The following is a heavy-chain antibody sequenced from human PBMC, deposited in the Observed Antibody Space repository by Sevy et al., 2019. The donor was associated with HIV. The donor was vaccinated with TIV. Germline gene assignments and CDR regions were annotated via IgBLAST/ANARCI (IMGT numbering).Heavy chain of an antibody. CDR1: GFTFSNDW. D-gene: IGHD3-22*01. Sequence: GGSLRLSCAVSGFTFSNDWMNWVRQAPGTGLQWVGLIKSKIDGETTDYAAPVKGRFTISRDDSKNTVYLQMNSLKTEDTAVYYCATAPGYYDSSPFDYWGPGTLVTVSS. V-gene: IGHV3-15*01. CDR3: ATAPGYYDSSPFDY. CDR2: IKSKIDGETT. J-gene: IGHJ4*02.